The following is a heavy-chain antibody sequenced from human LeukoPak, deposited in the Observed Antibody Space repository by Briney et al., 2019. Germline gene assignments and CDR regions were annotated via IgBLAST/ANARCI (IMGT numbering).Heavy chain of an antibody. CDR2: ISSSSSYI. J-gene: IGHJ2*01. V-gene: IGHV3-21*01. Sequence: GGSLRLSCAASGFTFSSYSMNWVRQAPGKGLEWVSSISSSSSYIYYADSVKGRFTISRDNAKNSLFLQMNSLRVEDTAVYHCARDRYTNWFFDLWGRGSQVTVSS. CDR3: ARDRYTNWFFDL. CDR1: GFTFSSYS. D-gene: IGHD3-16*02.